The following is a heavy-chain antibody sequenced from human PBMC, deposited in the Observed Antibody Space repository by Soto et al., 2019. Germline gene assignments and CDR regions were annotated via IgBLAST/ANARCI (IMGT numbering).Heavy chain of an antibody. V-gene: IGHV2-5*01. CDR2: IYWSGDE. CDR3: ARGPATLPVFAFDV. J-gene: IGHJ3*01. Sequence: SGPTLVNPTQTLTLTCSFSGFSFSTSGVGVGWVRQPPGKALGWLALIYWSGDEHYRPSLKSRLTITKDTSKNQVVLIMTNMDPVDTATYYCARGPATLPVFAFDVWGQGTTVTVSS. CDR1: GFSFSTSGVG. D-gene: IGHD1-1*01.